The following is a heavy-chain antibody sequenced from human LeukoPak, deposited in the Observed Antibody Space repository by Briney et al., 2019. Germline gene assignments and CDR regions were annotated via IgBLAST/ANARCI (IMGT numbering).Heavy chain of an antibody. Sequence: GGSLRLSCAASGFTFSSYSMNWVRQAPGKGPEWVSSISSSSSYIYYADSVKGRFTISRDNAKNSLYLQMNSLRDEDTAVYYCASPVATKYYYDSSGSLWSDAFDIWGQGTMVTVSS. D-gene: IGHD3-22*01. CDR3: ASPVATKYYYDSSGSLWSDAFDI. J-gene: IGHJ3*02. CDR2: ISSSSSYI. V-gene: IGHV3-21*01. CDR1: GFTFSSYS.